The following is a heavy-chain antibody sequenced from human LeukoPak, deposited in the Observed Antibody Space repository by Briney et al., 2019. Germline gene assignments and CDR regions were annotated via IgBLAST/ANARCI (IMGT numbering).Heavy chain of an antibody. CDR1: GYTFTSYG. Sequence: VASVKVSCKASGYTFTSYGISWVRQAPGQGLEWMGWISAYNGNTNYAQKLQGRVTVTTDTSTSTAYMELRSLRSDDTAVYYCARFDLVGAGTFFDYWGQGTLVTVSS. J-gene: IGHJ4*02. D-gene: IGHD2-15*01. CDR3: ARFDLVGAGTFFDY. CDR2: ISAYNGNT. V-gene: IGHV1-18*01.